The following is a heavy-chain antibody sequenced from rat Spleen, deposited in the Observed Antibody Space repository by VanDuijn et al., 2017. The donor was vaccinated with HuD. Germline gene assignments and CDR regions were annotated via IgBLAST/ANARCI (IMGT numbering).Heavy chain of an antibody. D-gene: IGHD1-9*01. V-gene: IGHV5-27*01. CDR2: ISFDGGST. CDR3: TTVDYGYNY. Sequence: EVQLVESGGGLVQPGRSMKLSCAASGFTFSNYGMAWVRQAPKKGLEWVAYISFDGGSTYYRDSVKGRFTISRDNAKNTLYLQMDSLRSEDTATYYCTTVDYGYNYWGQGVMVTVSS. CDR1: GFTFSNYG. J-gene: IGHJ2*01.